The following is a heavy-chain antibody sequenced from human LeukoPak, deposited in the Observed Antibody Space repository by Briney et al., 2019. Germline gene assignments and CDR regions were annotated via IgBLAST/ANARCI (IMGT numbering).Heavy chain of an antibody. D-gene: IGHD4/OR15-4a*01. V-gene: IGHV3-30*12. J-gene: IGHJ4*02. CDR1: GFTFSSFG. CDR3: ARRAGAYSHPYDY. Sequence: GGSLRLSCAASGFTFSSFGMHWVRQAPGQGLEWVAFILYDGTNKYYADSVKGRFTISRDNSKNTLYLQMNSLRAEDTAVYYCARRAGAYSHPYDYWGQGTLVTVSS. CDR2: ILYDGTNK.